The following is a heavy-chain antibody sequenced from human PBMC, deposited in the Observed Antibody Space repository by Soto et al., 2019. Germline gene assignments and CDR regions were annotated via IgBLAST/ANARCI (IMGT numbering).Heavy chain of an antibody. CDR1: GGSVSNGDYY. Sequence: QVQLQESGPGLVKPSQTLSVTCTVSGGSVSNGDYYWSWVRQPPGKGLEWIGYIYYSGSTYYNPSLESRVTMSFDTSENQFSLRLSSVSDADTAIYYCATETSGSSPLHFAYCGQGTLVTVSS. CDR3: ATETSGSSPLHFAY. D-gene: IGHD3-22*01. V-gene: IGHV4-30-4*01. CDR2: IYYSGST. J-gene: IGHJ4*02.